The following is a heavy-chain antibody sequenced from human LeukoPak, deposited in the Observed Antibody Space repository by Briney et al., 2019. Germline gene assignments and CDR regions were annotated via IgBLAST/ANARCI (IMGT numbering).Heavy chain of an antibody. V-gene: IGHV3-23*01. Sequence: GGSLRLSCAASGFTFSSYAMSWVRQAPGKGREWVSSIGGSGGSTYYADSVKGRFTISRDNPKNTLYLQMTSLRAEDTAVYYCAKVETAAAATLRGFDYWGQGTLVTVSS. J-gene: IGHJ4*02. CDR1: GFTFSSYA. D-gene: IGHD6-13*01. CDR3: AKVETAAAATLRGFDY. CDR2: IGGSGGST.